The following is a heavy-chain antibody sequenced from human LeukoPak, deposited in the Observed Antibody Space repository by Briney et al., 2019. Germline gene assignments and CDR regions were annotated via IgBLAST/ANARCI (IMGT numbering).Heavy chain of an antibody. Sequence: SETLSLTCAVYGGSFSGYYWSWIRQPPGKGPEWIGYIYYSGSTDYNPSLKSRVTISVDTSKNQFSLKLSSVTAADTAVYYCARAEYYFDYWGQGTLVTVSS. J-gene: IGHJ4*02. CDR2: IYYSGST. V-gene: IGHV4-59*01. D-gene: IGHD3-10*01. CDR3: ARAEYYFDY. CDR1: GGSFSGYY.